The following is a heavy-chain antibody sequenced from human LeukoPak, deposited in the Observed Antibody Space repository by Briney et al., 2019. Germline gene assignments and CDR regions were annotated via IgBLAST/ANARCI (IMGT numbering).Heavy chain of an antibody. CDR2: INPNSGGT. D-gene: IGHD3-10*01. CDR3: ARDLVKGYYGSGRPFDY. V-gene: IGHV1-2*02. Sequence: GASVKVSCKASGYTFTGYYMHWVRQAPGQGLEWMGWINPNSGGTNYAQKFQGRVTMTRDTSISTAYMELSRLRSDDTAVYYCARDLVKGYYGSGRPFDYWGQGTLVTVSS. CDR1: GYTFTGYY. J-gene: IGHJ4*02.